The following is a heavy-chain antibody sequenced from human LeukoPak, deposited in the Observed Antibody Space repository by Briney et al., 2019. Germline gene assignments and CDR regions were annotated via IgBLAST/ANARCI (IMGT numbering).Heavy chain of an antibody. D-gene: IGHD3-10*01. Sequence: ASVKVSCKASGYTFTGYYMHWVRQAPGQGLEWMGWINPNSGGTNYAQKLQGRVTMTRDTSISTAYMELSRLRSDDTAVYYCARGSPMVSDYYYYMDVWGKGTTVTVSS. CDR2: INPNSGGT. CDR1: GYTFTGYY. J-gene: IGHJ6*03. V-gene: IGHV1-2*02. CDR3: ARGSPMVSDYYYYMDV.